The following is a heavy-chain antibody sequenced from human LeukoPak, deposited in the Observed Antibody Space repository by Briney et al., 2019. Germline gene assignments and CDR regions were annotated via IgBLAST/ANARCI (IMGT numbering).Heavy chain of an antibody. CDR3: ARIRCGHTNGICYNY. CDR1: GGSFSGYY. CDR2: INHSGGT. Sequence: PSETLSLTCAVYGGSFSGYYWSWIRQPPGKGLEWIGEINHSGGTKYNPSLKSRVTISIDTPENQFSLKLSSVTAADTAVYYCARIRCGHTNGICYNYWGRGTLVTVSS. V-gene: IGHV4-34*01. J-gene: IGHJ4*02. D-gene: IGHD2-8*01.